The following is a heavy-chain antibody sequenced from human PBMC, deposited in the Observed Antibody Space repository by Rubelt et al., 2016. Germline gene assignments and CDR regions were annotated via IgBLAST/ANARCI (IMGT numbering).Heavy chain of an antibody. J-gene: IGHJ4*02. CDR2: MSGSGSNS. D-gene: IGHD3-10*01. V-gene: IGHV3-23*01. Sequence: LVQPGGSLRLSCAASGFTFSSYAMSWVRQAPGKGLEWVSAMSGSGSNSYYADSVRGRFTISRDNSKNTLYLQMNSLRAEDTAVYYCANSAWFGDYFFDYWGQGTLVTVSS. CDR3: ANSAWFGDYFFDY. CDR1: GFTFSSYA.